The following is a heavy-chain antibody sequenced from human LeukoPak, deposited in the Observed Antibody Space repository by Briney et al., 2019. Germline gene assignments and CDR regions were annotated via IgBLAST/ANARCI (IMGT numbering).Heavy chain of an antibody. CDR3: ARRARYCSGGSCPNYYYYGMDV. CDR2: IYYSGST. CDR1: GGSFSGYY. D-gene: IGHD2-15*01. J-gene: IGHJ6*02. V-gene: IGHV4-59*08. Sequence: SETLSLTCAVYGGSFSGYYWSWIRQPPGKGLEWIGYIYYSGSTNYNPSLKSRVTISVDTSKNQFSLKLSSVTAADTAVYYCARRARYCSGGSCPNYYYYGMDVWGQGTTVTVSS.